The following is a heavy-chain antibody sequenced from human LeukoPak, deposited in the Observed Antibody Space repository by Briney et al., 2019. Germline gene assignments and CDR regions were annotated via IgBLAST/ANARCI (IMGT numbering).Heavy chain of an antibody. CDR1: GFTFSSYA. D-gene: IGHD3-22*01. V-gene: IGHV3-64*01. Sequence: GGSLRLSCAASGFTFSSYAMHWVRQAPGKGLEYVSAISSNGGSTYYANSVKGRFTISRDNSKNTLYLQMGSLRAEDMAVYCCARDQYYDSSGYYYVPLIFRYWGQGTLVTVSS. CDR2: ISSNGGST. CDR3: ARDQYYDSSGYYYVPLIFRY. J-gene: IGHJ4*02.